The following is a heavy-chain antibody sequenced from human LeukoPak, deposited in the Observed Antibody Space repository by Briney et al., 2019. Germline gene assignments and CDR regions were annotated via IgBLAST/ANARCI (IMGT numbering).Heavy chain of an antibody. CDR2: INHSGST. J-gene: IGHJ3*02. D-gene: IGHD1-26*01. Sequence: PSETLSLTCALYGESFSAYYWSWIRQPPEKGLEWIGEINHSGSTNYNPSLKSRVTISVDTSKSQISLKLSSVTAADTAVYYCARCGNLNSGSYYDAFDIWGQGTMVTVSS. CDR1: GESFSAYY. V-gene: IGHV4-34*01. CDR3: ARCGNLNSGSYYDAFDI.